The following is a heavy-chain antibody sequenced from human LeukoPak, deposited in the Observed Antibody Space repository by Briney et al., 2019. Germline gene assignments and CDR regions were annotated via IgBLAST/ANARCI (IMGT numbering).Heavy chain of an antibody. D-gene: IGHD3-10*01. Sequence: ASVKVSCKASGYTFTSYDINWVRQATGQGLEWMGWMNPNSGNTGYAQKFQGRVTMTRNTSISTAYMELSSLRSEDTAVYYCAREDGSGSYASYYFDYWGQGTLVTVSS. CDR3: AREDGSGSYASYYFDY. CDR1: GYTFTSYD. CDR2: MNPNSGNT. J-gene: IGHJ4*02. V-gene: IGHV1-8*01.